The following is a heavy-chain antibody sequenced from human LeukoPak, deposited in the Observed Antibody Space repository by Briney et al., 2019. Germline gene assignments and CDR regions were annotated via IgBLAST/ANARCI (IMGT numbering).Heavy chain of an antibody. CDR1: GGSISSYY. CDR2: IYYSGST. CDR3: ARALGRGTWFDP. Sequence: SETLSLTCTVSGGSISSYYWSWIRQPPGKGLEWIGYIYYSGSTNYNPSLKSRVTISVDTSKNQFSLKLSSVTAADTAVYYCARALGRGTWFDPWGQGTLVTVSS. J-gene: IGHJ5*02. V-gene: IGHV4-59*01. D-gene: IGHD1-1*01.